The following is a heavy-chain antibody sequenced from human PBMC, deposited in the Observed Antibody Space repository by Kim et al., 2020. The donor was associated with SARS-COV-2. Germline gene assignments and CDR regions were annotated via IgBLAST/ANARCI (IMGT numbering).Heavy chain of an antibody. Sequence: GGSLRLSCAASGFTFSGYAMDWVRQAPGKGLEWVAVISYDGTNKYYADSVKGRFTISRDNSKNTLYLQINTLRDEDTAVYYCARGRSGQYDAFDIWGQGTMVTVSS. D-gene: IGHD4-4*01. CDR1: GFTFSGYA. CDR2: ISYDGTNK. V-gene: IGHV3-30*04. CDR3: ARGRSGQYDAFDI. J-gene: IGHJ3*02.